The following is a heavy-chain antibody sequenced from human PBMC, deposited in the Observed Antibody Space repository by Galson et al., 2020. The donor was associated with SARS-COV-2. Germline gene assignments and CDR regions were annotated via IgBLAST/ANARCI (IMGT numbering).Heavy chain of an antibody. CDR2: IKQDGSET. D-gene: IGHD6-13*01. J-gene: IGHJ4*02. Sequence: GGSLRLSCAASGFTFSNSWMTWVRQAPGKGLEWVANIKQDGSETYYVDSVKGRFTISRDNAKNSLILQMNSLRGEDTAVYYCARGGSTSSWYWRDWGQGTLVTVSS. V-gene: IGHV3-7*01. CDR1: GFTFSNSW. CDR3: ARGGSTSSWYWRD.